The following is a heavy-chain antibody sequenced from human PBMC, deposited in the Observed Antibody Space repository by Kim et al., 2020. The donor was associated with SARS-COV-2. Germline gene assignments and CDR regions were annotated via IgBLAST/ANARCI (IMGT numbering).Heavy chain of an antibody. CDR3: AKDRSYGPPYYYGMDV. Sequence: VKGRFTISRDNSKNTLYLQMNSLRAEDTALYYCAKDRSYGPPYYYGMDVWGQGTTVTVSS. J-gene: IGHJ6*02. V-gene: IGHV3-23*01. D-gene: IGHD5-18*01.